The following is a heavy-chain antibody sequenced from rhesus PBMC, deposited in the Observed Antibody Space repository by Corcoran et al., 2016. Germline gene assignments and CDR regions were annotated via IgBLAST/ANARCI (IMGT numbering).Heavy chain of an antibody. CDR1: GGPISGYY. V-gene: IGHV4-165*02. CDR3: ARRPSYYYSGSFDGLDS. D-gene: IGHD3-16*01. CDR2: IGGSSGST. Sequence: QVQLQESGPGLVKPSETLSLTCAVSGGPISGYYWNWIRHPPGKGLGWIGYIGGSSGSTYYNPSLKSRVTISTDTSKNQFSLKLSSVTAADTAVYYCARRPSYYYSGSFDGLDSWGQGVVVTVSS. J-gene: IGHJ6*01.